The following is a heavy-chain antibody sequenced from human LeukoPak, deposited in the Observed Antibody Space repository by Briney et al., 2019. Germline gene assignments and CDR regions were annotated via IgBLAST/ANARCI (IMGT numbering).Heavy chain of an antibody. CDR2: IWYDGTNK. V-gene: IGHV3-33*06. CDR1: GFTFSTYG. Sequence: GRSLRLSCAASGFTFSTYGMHWVRQAPGRGLEWVAVIWYDGTNKYYGDSVKGRFTISRDNSKNTLYLQMNSLRAEDTAIYYCAKQAYDSPRTDFDYWGQGTLVTVSS. J-gene: IGHJ4*02. D-gene: IGHD3-22*01. CDR3: AKQAYDSPRTDFDY.